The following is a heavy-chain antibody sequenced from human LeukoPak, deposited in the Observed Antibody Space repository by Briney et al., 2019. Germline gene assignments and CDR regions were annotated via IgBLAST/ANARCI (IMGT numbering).Heavy chain of an antibody. Sequence: SETLSLTCAVYGGSFSGYYWSWIRQPPGKGLEWIGEINHSGSTNYNPSLKSRVTISVDTSKNQFSLKLSSVTAADTAVYYCARGGRAIAARRETFDYWGQGTLVTVSS. CDR2: INHSGST. V-gene: IGHV4-34*01. CDR3: ARGGRAIAARRETFDY. CDR1: GGSFSGYY. J-gene: IGHJ4*02. D-gene: IGHD6-6*01.